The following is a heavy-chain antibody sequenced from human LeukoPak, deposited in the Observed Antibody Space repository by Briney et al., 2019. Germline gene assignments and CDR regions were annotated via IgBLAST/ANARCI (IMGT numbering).Heavy chain of an antibody. CDR2: IYTSGTT. V-gene: IGHV4-61*02. CDR3: AWEPQY. Sequence: SETLSLTCTVSGGSISSGSYYWSWIRQPAGKGLEWIGRIYTSGTTNYNPSLKSRVTISIDTSKNQFSLKLSSVTAADTAVYYCAWEPQYWGQGTLVTVSS. CDR1: GGSISSGSYY. J-gene: IGHJ4*02.